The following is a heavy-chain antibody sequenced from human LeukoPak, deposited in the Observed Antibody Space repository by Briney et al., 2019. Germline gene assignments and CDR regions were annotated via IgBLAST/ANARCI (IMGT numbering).Heavy chain of an antibody. J-gene: IGHJ4*02. CDR2: ISSSSSYI. Sequence: GGSLRLSCAASGFTFSSYSMTWVCQAPGKGLEWVSSISSSSSYIYYADSMKGRFTISRDNAKNSLYLQMNSLRAEDTAVYYCARESHDYGDQTAFDYWGQGTLVTVSS. CDR3: ARESHDYGDQTAFDY. V-gene: IGHV3-21*01. D-gene: IGHD4-17*01. CDR1: GFTFSSYS.